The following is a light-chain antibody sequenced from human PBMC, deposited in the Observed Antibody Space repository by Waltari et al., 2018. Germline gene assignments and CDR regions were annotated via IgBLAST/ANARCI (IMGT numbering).Light chain of an antibody. CDR3: QQYDGFPPT. V-gene: IGKV1D-16*01. CDR2: AAS. Sequence: DIQMTQSPSSLSASVGDKVTITCHVSQDITSWLAWYQQKPGRAPQPLIYAASTLDSGVPSRFSGSGSGTDYTLTISSLQPEDFATYYCQQYDGFPPTFGQGTKVEV. J-gene: IGKJ1*01. CDR1: QDITSW.